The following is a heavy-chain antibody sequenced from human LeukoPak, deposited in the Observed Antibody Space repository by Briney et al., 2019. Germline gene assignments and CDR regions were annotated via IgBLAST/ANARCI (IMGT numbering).Heavy chain of an antibody. Sequence: SGALVLPCTGSGGSINSSRYYWGRIRQPPGEGLGGIGSIYYSGSTYYNPSLKSRVTISVDTSKNQFSLKLSSVTAADTAVYYCARAVEMATNTFDYWGQGTLVTVSS. CDR2: IYYSGST. D-gene: IGHD5-24*01. V-gene: IGHV4-39*01. CDR3: ARAVEMATNTFDY. CDR1: GGSINSSRYY. J-gene: IGHJ4*02.